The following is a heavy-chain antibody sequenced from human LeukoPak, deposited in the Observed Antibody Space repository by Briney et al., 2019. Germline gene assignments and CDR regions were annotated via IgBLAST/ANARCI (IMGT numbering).Heavy chain of an antibody. D-gene: IGHD3-10*01. CDR2: IIPIFGTA. Sequence: GASVKVSCKASGGTFSSYAISWVRQAPGQGLEWMGGIIPIFGTANYAQKFQGRVTITADESTSTAYMELSSLRSEDTAVYYCARDPEETGPNYYGSGLTAHFDYWGQGTLVTVSS. J-gene: IGHJ4*02. CDR3: ARDPEETGPNYYGSGLTAHFDY. CDR1: GGTFSSYA. V-gene: IGHV1-69*13.